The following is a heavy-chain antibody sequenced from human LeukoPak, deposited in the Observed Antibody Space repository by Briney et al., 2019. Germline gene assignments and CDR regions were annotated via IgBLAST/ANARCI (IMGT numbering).Heavy chain of an antibody. CDR3: TTFIAAAFFDAFDI. V-gene: IGHV3-15*01. D-gene: IGHD6-13*01. CDR1: GFTFSNAW. Sequence: GGSLRLSCAASGFTFSNAWMSWVRQAPGKGLEWVGRIKSKTDGGTTDYAAPVKGRFTISRDDSKNTLYLQMNSLKTEDTAVYYCTTFIAAAFFDAFDIWGQGTMVTVSS. CDR2: IKSKTDGGTT. J-gene: IGHJ3*02.